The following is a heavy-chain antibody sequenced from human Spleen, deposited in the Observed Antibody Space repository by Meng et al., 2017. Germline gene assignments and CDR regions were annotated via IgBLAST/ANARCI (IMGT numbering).Heavy chain of an antibody. D-gene: IGHD7-27*01. J-gene: IGHJ4*02. CDR3: AKGKTGTYDY. V-gene: IGHV3-23*01. CDR2: IGDSGGGT. Sequence: EVQLLESGGGLVQPGGSLRLSCAAAVVTFSSYAMTWVRQPPGEGLEWVSSIGDSGGGTYYAASVKGRFTISRDNSKNTLYLQMNSLRAEDTAVYYCAKGKTGTYDYWGQGTLVTVSS. CDR1: VVTFSSYA.